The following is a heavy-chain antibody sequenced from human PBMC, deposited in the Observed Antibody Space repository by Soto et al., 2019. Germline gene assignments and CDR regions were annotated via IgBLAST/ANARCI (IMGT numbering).Heavy chain of an antibody. J-gene: IGHJ4*02. Sequence: PSETLSLTCTVSGGSISSYYWSWIRQPPGKGLEWIGYIYYSGSTNYNPSLKSRVTISVDTSKNQFSLKLSSVTAADTAVYYCARVTWIQLWTRFDYWGQGTLVTSPQ. D-gene: IGHD5-18*01. CDR1: GGSISSYY. V-gene: IGHV4-59*01. CDR2: IYYSGST. CDR3: ARVTWIQLWTRFDY.